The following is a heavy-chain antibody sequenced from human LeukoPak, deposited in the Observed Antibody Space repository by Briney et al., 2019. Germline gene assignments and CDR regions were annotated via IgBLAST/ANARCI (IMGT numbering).Heavy chain of an antibody. Sequence: ASVKVSCKASGYTFTSYGISCVRQAPGQGLEWMGWISAYNGNTNYAQKLQGRVTMTTDTSTSTAYMELRSLRSDDTAVYYCARSYCSSNSCYISDYWGQGTLVTVSS. CDR3: ARSYCSSNSCYISDY. D-gene: IGHD2-2*02. J-gene: IGHJ4*02. CDR2: ISAYNGNT. CDR1: GYTFTSYG. V-gene: IGHV1-18*01.